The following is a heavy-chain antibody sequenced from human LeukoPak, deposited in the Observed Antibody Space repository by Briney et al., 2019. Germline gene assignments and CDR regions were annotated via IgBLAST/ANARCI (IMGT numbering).Heavy chain of an antibody. CDR3: AKDSFSSR. D-gene: IGHD2-2*01. J-gene: IGHJ4*02. V-gene: IGHV3-23*01. CDR1: GFTFSSDS. CDR2: ISGTGVST. Sequence: GGSLRLSCAASGFTFSSDSMTWVRQAQGKWLEWVSTISGTGVSTFYADPVKGRFTISRDNSKNTLYLHMNSLSAEDTAIYYCAKDSFSSRWGQGTLVTVSS.